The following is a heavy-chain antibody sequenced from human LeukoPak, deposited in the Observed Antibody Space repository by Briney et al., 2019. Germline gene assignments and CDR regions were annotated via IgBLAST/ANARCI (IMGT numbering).Heavy chain of an antibody. CDR2: IYFHGNT. V-gene: IGHV4-39*07. D-gene: IGHD2-21*01. J-gene: IGHJ4*02. Sequence: SETLSLTCTVSGDSVSSSTYYWGWIRQPPGKGLEWIGSIYFHGNTYYNPSLKSRVTISIDTSKNQFSLKLSSVTAADTAVYYCARGGSGLDYWGQGTLVTVSS. CDR3: ARGGSGLDY. CDR1: GDSVSSSTYY.